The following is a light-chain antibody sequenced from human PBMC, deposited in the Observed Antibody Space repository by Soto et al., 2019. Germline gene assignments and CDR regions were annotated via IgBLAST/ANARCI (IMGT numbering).Light chain of an antibody. J-gene: IGKJ5*01. CDR2: AAS. V-gene: IGKV1-39*01. Sequence: DIQMTQSPSPLSASVGDIVTITCRASQSISSYLNWYQQKPGKAPKLLIYAASSLQSGVPSRFSGSGPGTDFTLTISSLQPEDFATYYCQQSYSTPLFFGQGTRLEIK. CDR3: QQSYSTPLF. CDR1: QSISSY.